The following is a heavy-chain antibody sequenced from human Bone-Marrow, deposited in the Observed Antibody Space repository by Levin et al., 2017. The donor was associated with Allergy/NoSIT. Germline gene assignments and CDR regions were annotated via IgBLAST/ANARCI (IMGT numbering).Heavy chain of an antibody. CDR3: AYTGGLWGYGMDV. Sequence: SETLSLTCAVYGGSFSGYHWSWIRQPPGKGLEWIGEINDSGRTNYNPSLKSRVTISVDTPRNQFSLKLSSVTAADTAVYYCAYTGGLWGYGMDVWGQGTTVTVS. D-gene: IGHD3-16*01. V-gene: IGHV4-34*01. CDR1: GGSFSGYH. CDR2: INDSGRT. J-gene: IGHJ6*02.